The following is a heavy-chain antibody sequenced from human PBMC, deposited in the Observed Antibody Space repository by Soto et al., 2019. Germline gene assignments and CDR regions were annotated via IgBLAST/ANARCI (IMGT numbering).Heavy chain of an antibody. CDR2: ISGSGGST. V-gene: IGHV3-23*01. Sequence: GESLKISCAASGFTFSSYAMSWVRQAPGKGLEWVSAISGSGGSTYYADSVKGRFTISRDNSKNTLYLQMNSLRAEDTAVYYCAKGTGPGSYYFDYWGQGTLVTVSS. J-gene: IGHJ4*02. CDR3: AKGTGPGSYYFDY. D-gene: IGHD1-26*01. CDR1: GFTFSSYA.